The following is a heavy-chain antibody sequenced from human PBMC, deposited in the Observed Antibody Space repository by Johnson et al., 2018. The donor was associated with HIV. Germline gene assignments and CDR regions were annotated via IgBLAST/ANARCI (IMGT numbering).Heavy chain of an antibody. V-gene: IGHV3-66*01. CDR2: IYSGGNT. CDR3: ARGPYDYVGGSYRFIGAFEI. J-gene: IGHJ3*02. CDR1: GFTFSSYT. D-gene: IGHD3-16*02. Sequence: EVQLVESGGGVVQPGRSLRLSCVVSGFTFSSYTMHWVRQAPGKGLEWVSVIYSGGNTYYADSVKGRFTISRDNSKNTLYLQMNSLRVEDTAVYYCARGPYDYVGGSYRFIGAFEIWGQGTMVTVSS.